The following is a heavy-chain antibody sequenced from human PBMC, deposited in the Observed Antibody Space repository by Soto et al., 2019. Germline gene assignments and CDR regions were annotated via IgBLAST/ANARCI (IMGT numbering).Heavy chain of an antibody. CDR3: AKERAVAV. CDR1: GFTFSSYT. CDR2: ISGSGGSA. J-gene: IGHJ4*02. Sequence: EVQLLESGGGLVQPGGSLRLSCAASGFTFSSYTMNWVRQAPGKGLEWVSSISGSGGSAYYADSVKGRFTISRDNSKNTLYLQMSSLRAEDTAVYYCAKERAVAVWGQGTLVTVSS. V-gene: IGHV3-23*01. D-gene: IGHD6-19*01.